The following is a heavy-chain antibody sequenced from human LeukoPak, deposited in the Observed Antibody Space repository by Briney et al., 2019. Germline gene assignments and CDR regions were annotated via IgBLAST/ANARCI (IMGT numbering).Heavy chain of an antibody. CDR1: GGSISSGGYY. J-gene: IGHJ5*02. V-gene: IGHV4-31*03. Sequence: PSQTLSLTCTVSGGSISSGGYYWSWIRQHPGKGLEWIGYIYYSGSTYYNPSLKSRVTISVDTSKNQFSLKLSSVTAADTVVYYCARDIAGTRGGFNWFDPWGQGTLVTVSS. CDR2: IYYSGST. CDR3: ARDIAGTRGGFNWFDP. D-gene: IGHD1-7*01.